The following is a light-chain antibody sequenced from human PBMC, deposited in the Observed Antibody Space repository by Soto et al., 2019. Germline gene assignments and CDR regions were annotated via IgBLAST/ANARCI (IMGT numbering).Light chain of an antibody. CDR2: GAF. Sequence: ETVMKQSPATVSVSPGEGATLSCRASQSVSSNLAWYQQKPGQAPRLLIYGAFTRATGIPARFSGSGSGTEYNLTISSLQSEDAAVDDCHQHNNWPPWTVXQGTKVDIK. J-gene: IGKJ1*01. CDR3: HQHNNWPPWT. CDR1: QSVSSN. V-gene: IGKV3-15*01.